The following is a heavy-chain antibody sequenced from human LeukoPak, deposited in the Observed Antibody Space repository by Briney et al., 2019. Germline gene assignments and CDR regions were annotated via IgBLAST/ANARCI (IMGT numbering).Heavy chain of an antibody. Sequence: GGSLRLSCAASGFIFSRNAMHWVRQAPGKGLEWVSSIGGGDTHYADSVKGRFTISRDDSRSTVDLQMSSLRAEDTAVYYCAKDGQSFNSMYDYFDSWGQGTLVTVSS. CDR1: GFIFSRNA. V-gene: IGHV3-23*01. J-gene: IGHJ4*02. D-gene: IGHD2-8*01. CDR3: AKDGQSFNSMYDYFDS. CDR2: IGGGDT.